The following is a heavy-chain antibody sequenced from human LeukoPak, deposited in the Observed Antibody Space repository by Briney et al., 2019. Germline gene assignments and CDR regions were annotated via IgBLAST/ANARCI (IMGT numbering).Heavy chain of an antibody. CDR1: GYTFTSYG. V-gene: IGHV1-18*01. CDR3: ARDRVGWELLPIEFDY. J-gene: IGHJ4*02. CDR2: ISAYNGNT. Sequence: ASVKVSCKASGYTFTSYGISWVRQAPGQGLEWMGWISAYNGNTNYAQKLQGRVTMTTDTSTSTAYMELRSLRSDDTAVYYCARDRVGWELLPIEFDYWGQGTLVTVSS. D-gene: IGHD1-26*01.